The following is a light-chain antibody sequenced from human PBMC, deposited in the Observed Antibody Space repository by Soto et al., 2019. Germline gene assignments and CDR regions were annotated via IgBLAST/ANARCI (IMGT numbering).Light chain of an antibody. CDR1: QSISTY. V-gene: IGKV1-39*01. J-gene: IGKJ2*01. Sequence: DIQMTQSPSSLSASAGDRVTITCRASQSISTYLNWYQQKPGKAPKLLIYATSSLQSGVPSRFSGTASATDFTLTISSLQPEAFATYYCHQCYSTPPTFGQGTKLEIK. CDR2: ATS. CDR3: HQCYSTPPT.